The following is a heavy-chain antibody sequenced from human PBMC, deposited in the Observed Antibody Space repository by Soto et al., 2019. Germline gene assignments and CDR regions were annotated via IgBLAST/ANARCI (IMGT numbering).Heavy chain of an antibody. CDR1: GFTFSSYG. V-gene: IGHV3-33*01. D-gene: IGHD2-2*01. CDR3: ARYCSSTSCHYYYYYGMDV. CDR2: IWYDGSNK. J-gene: IGHJ6*02. Sequence: SLRLSCAASGFTFSSYGMHLVRQAPGKGLEWVAVIWYDGSNKYYADSVKGRFTISRDNSKNTLYLQMNSLRAEDTAVYYCARYCSSTSCHYYYYYGMDVWGQGTTVTVSS.